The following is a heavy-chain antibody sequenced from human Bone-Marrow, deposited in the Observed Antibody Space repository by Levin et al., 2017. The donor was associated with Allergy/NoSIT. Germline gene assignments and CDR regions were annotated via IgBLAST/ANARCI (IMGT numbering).Heavy chain of an antibody. D-gene: IGHD1-26*01. V-gene: IGHV4-59*01. J-gene: IGHJ6*02. Sequence: GSLRLSCTVSGGSISSYYWSWIRQLPGKGLEWSGCMYYSGNTKYNPSLKSRVTISLDTSKNQISLKLSSVTAADMGVYYCARDRVILGDTNYDYGMDVWGQGTTVTVSS. CDR3: ARDRVILGDTNYDYGMDV. CDR2: MYYSGNT. CDR1: GGSISSYY.